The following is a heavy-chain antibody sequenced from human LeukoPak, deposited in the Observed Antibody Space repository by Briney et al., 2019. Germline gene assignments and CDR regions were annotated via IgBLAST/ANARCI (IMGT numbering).Heavy chain of an antibody. CDR2: ISAYNGNT. D-gene: IGHD3-22*01. Sequence: VASVKVSCKASGYTFTSYGISWVRQAPGQGLEWMGWISAYNGNTNYAQKLQGRVTMTTDTSTSTAYMELRSLRSDDTAVYYCASHPYYYDSSGYYRLDNYYYGMDVWGQGTTVTVSS. V-gene: IGHV1-18*01. CDR1: GYTFTSYG. J-gene: IGHJ6*02. CDR3: ASHPYYYDSSGYYRLDNYYYGMDV.